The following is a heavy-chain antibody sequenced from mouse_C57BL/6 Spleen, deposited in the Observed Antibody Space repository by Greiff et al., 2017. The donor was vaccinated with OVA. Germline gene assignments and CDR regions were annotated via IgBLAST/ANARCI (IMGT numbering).Heavy chain of an antibody. CDR3: ARHYVGAMDY. D-gene: IGHD1-1*01. V-gene: IGHV1-61*01. CDR2: IYPSDSET. CDR1: GYTFTSYW. Sequence: VQLQQPGAELVRPGSSVKLSCKASGYTFTSYWMDWVKQRPGQGLEWIGNIYPSDSETHYNQKFKDKATLTVDKSSSTAYMQLSSLTSEDSAVYYCARHYVGAMDYWGQGTSVTVSS. J-gene: IGHJ4*01.